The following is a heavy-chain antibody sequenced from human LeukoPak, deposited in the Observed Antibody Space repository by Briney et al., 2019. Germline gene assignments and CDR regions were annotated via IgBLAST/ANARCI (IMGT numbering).Heavy chain of an antibody. CDR1: GGSISSYY. D-gene: IGHD3-10*01. V-gene: IGHV4-59*01. CDR3: ARAGSGSYYRTNDY. J-gene: IGHJ4*02. Sequence: PSETLSLTCTVSGGSISSYYWSWIRQPPGKGLEWIGYIYYSGSTNYNPSLKSRVTISVDTSKNQFSLKLSSVTAADTAVYYCARAGSGSYYRTNDYWGQGTLVTVSS. CDR2: IYYSGST.